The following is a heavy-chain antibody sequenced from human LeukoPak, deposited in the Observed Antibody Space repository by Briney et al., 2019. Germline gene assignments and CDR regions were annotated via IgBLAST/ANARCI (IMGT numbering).Heavy chain of an antibody. D-gene: IGHD2-15*01. V-gene: IGHV4-59*01. CDR1: GGSIDSTNW. CDR2: IYYSGST. CDR3: ARDSGSNFDY. Sequence: PSETLSLTCDVSGGSIDSTNWWNWVRQPPGKGLEWIGYIYYSGSTNYNPSLKSRVTMSLDTSKNQFSLKLSSVTAADTAVYHCARDSGSNFDYWGQGTLVTVSS. J-gene: IGHJ4*02.